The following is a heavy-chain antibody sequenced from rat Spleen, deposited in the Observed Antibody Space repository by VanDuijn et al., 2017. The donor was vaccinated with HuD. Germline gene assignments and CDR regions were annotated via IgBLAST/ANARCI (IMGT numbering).Heavy chain of an antibody. CDR3: ARHNSGYGVMDA. V-gene: IGHV5-7*01. D-gene: IGHD4-3*01. Sequence: EVQLMESGGGLVQPGRSLKLSCAASGFIFSDHYVAWVRQTPTKGLEWVATINYDGRSTFYRDSVKGRFTISRDNAKSTLYLQMDSLRSEDTATYYCARHNSGYGVMDAWGQGASVTVSS. J-gene: IGHJ4*01. CDR2: INYDGRST. CDR1: GFIFSDHY.